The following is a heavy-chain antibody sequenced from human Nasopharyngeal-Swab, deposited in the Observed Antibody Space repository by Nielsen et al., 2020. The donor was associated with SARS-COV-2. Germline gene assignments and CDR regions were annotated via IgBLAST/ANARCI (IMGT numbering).Heavy chain of an antibody. V-gene: IGHV4-39*07. D-gene: IGHD2-2*01. CDR1: GGSISSSSYY. Sequence: GSLRLSCTVSGGSISSSSYYWGWIRQPPGKGLEWIGSIYYSGSTYYNPSLKSRVTISVDTSKNQFSLKLSSVTAADTAVYYCARVSPRYCSSTSCYGADYWGQGTLVTVSS. CDR3: ARVSPRYCSSTSCYGADY. J-gene: IGHJ4*02. CDR2: IYYSGST.